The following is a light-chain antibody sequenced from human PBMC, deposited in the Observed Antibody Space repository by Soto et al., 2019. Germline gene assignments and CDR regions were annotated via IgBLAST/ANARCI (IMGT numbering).Light chain of an antibody. V-gene: IGKV3-11*01. CDR3: LQYNNWPYT. Sequence: EIVLTQSPGTLSLSPGERATFSCRASQSVSNYLAWYQQTPGQVPRLLIYDASNKATGIPARFSGSGSGTDFTLTISSLEPEDFAVYYCLQYNNWPYTFGQGTRLEIK. J-gene: IGKJ5*01. CDR2: DAS. CDR1: QSVSNY.